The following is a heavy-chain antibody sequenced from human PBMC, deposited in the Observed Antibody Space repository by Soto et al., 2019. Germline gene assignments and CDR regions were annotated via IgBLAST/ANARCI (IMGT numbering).Heavy chain of an antibody. Sequence: GESLKIRCKGSGYSLTIFWILWFCPIRGEGLWWMGIIYPGGSDNRYSPALQGQVNISVGQPISTPYPQWGSLKATDPAMSYLARNGPRVCYDSSYYYYYGMDVWGQGTTVTVSS. CDR3: ARNGPRVCYDSSYYYYYGMDV. CDR2: IYPGGSDN. V-gene: IGHV5-51*04. J-gene: IGHJ6*02. D-gene: IGHD3-22*01. CDR1: GYSLTIFW.